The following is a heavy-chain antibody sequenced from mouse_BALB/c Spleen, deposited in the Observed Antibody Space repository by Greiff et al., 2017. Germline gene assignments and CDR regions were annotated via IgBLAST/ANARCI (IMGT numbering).Heavy chain of an antibody. Sequence: VQLQQSGAELVKPGASVKLSCTASGFNIKDTYMHWVKQRPEQGLEWIGRIDPANGNTKYDPKFQGKATITADTSSNTAYLQLSSLTSEDTAVYYCARMDYVYAMDYWGQGTSVTVSS. CDR1: GFNIKDTY. CDR2: IDPANGNT. J-gene: IGHJ4*01. V-gene: IGHV14-3*02. CDR3: ARMDYVYAMDY. D-gene: IGHD2-4*01.